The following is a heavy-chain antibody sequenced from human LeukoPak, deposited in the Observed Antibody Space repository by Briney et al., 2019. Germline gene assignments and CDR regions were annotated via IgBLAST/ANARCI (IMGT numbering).Heavy chain of an antibody. Sequence: SETLSLTCTVSGGSISSSDYYRSWIRQPPGKGLEWIGYIYYSGSTYYNPSLKSRVTISVDTSKNQFSLKLSSVTAADTAVYYCAVVPAANDAFDIWGQGTMVTVSS. J-gene: IGHJ3*02. V-gene: IGHV4-30-4*01. CDR1: GGSISSSDYY. CDR3: AVVPAANDAFDI. CDR2: IYYSGST. D-gene: IGHD2-2*01.